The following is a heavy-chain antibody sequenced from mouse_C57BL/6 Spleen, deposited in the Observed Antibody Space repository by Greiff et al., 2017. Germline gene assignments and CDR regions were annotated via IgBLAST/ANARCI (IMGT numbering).Heavy chain of an antibody. CDR2: IDPSDSYT. D-gene: IGHD1-1*01. Sequence: QVQLQQPGAELVKPGASVKLSCKASGYTFTSYWMQWVKQRPGQGLEWIGEIDPSDSYTNYNQNFKGKATLTVDTSSSTAYMQLSSLTSEDSAVYYCARGDYYGSSYYAMDYWGQGTSVTVSS. CDR3: ARGDYYGSSYYAMDY. CDR1: GYTFTSYW. V-gene: IGHV1-50*01. J-gene: IGHJ4*01.